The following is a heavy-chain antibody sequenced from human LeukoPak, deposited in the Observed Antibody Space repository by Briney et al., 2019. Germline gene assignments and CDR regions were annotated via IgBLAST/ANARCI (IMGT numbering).Heavy chain of an antibody. V-gene: IGHV3-23*01. J-gene: IGHJ4*02. CDR2: ISGSGGST. D-gene: IGHD3-9*01. Sequence: PGGSLRLSCAASGFTFSSYAMSWVRQAPGKGLEWVSAISGSGGSTYYADSVKGRFTISRDNSKNTLYLQMNSLRAEDTAVYYSAKAPYYDILTGYYHFDYWGQGTLVTVSS. CDR1: GFTFSSYA. CDR3: AKAPYYDILTGYYHFDY.